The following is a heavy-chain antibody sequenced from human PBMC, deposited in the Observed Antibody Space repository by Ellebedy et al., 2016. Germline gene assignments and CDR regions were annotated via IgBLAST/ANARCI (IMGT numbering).Heavy chain of an antibody. J-gene: IGHJ4*02. Sequence: GASVKVSCKASGYTFTSYYMHWVRQAPGQGLEWMGWINPNSGGTNYAQKFQGWVTMTRDTSISTAYMELSRLRSDDTAVYYCARDGSGGSPLYYFDYWGQGTLVTVSS. V-gene: IGHV1-2*04. D-gene: IGHD2-15*01. CDR3: ARDGSGGSPLYYFDY. CDR1: GYTFTSYY. CDR2: INPNSGGT.